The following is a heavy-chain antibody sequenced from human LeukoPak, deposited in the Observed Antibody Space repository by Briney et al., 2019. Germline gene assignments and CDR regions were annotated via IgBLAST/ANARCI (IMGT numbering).Heavy chain of an antibody. CDR2: IYYSGST. J-gene: IGHJ6*03. Sequence: SETLSLTCTVSGYSISSGYYWGWIRQPPGKGLEWIGSIYYSGSTYYNPSLKSRVTISVDTSKNQFSLKLSSVTAADTAVYYCATLLWFGGSNMDVWGKGTTVTISS. CDR3: ATLLWFGGSNMDV. CDR1: GYSISSGYY. D-gene: IGHD3-10*01. V-gene: IGHV4-38-2*02.